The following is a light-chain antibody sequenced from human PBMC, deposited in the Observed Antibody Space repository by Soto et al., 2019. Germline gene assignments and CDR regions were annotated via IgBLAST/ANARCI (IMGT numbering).Light chain of an antibody. V-gene: IGKV1-33*01. Sequence: DIPMTQSPSSLSASVGDRVTITCQASQDISNYLNWYQQKPGKAPKLLIYDASNLETGVPSRFSGSGSGTDFTLTINSLQPEDIATYHCQQYAHLLTFGGGTKVEIK. CDR1: QDISNY. CDR2: DAS. CDR3: QQYAHLLT. J-gene: IGKJ4*01.